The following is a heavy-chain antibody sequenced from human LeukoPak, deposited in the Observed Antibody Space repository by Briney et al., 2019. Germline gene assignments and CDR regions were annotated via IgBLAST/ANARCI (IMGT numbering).Heavy chain of an antibody. D-gene: IGHD5-24*01. CDR2: IYYSGST. J-gene: IGHJ6*03. CDR3: ARLKADVYYYYMDV. Sequence: SEALSLTCSVSGGSISSSSYYWGWIRQPPGKGLEWIGSIYYSGSTYYNPSLKSRVTISVDTSKNQFSLKLSSVTAADTAVYYCARLKADVYYYYMDVWGKGTTVTVSS. V-gene: IGHV4-39*07. CDR1: GGSISSSSYY.